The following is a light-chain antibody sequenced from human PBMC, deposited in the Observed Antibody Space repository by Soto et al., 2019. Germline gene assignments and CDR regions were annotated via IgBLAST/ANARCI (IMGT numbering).Light chain of an antibody. Sequence: EIVMTQSPATLSVSPGERATLSCRASQSVSSNLACYQQKPGQAPRLLIYGASTRAPGIPARFSGSGSGTEFTLTTSSLQSADFAVYYCQQYNNWPPYTFGQGTKLEIK. CDR1: QSVSSN. CDR2: GAS. V-gene: IGKV3-15*01. J-gene: IGKJ2*01. CDR3: QQYNNWPPYT.